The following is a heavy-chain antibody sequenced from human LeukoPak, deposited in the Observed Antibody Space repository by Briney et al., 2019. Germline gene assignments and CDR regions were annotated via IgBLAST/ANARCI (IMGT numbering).Heavy chain of an antibody. CDR2: ISGSGGST. J-gene: IGHJ4*02. Sequence: GGSLRLSCAASGFPFDSYAMSWVLQAPGKVLEWVSAISGSGGSTYYADYVKGRFTISRDNSKNTLYLQMNSLRAEDTAVYYCAKGDIVGTTGENNFDYWGPGTLVTVSS. CDR3: AKGDIVGTTGENNFDY. CDR1: GFPFDSYA. V-gene: IGHV3-23*01. D-gene: IGHD5-12*01.